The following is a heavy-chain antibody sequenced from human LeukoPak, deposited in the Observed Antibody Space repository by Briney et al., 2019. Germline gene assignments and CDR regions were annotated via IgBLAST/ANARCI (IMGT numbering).Heavy chain of an antibody. Sequence: PTGRSLRLSCAGSGFTFDNYIIHWVRQPPGKGLEWVAVISFDGSDAWYEASVKGRFTISRDNSKNTASLQMSSLRLDDTAVYYCGRDPGTDDNGDRHGMDFWGQGTTVIVSS. CDR3: GRDPGTDDNGDRHGMDF. CDR2: ISFDGSDA. D-gene: IGHD4-17*01. CDR1: GFTFDNYI. J-gene: IGHJ6*02. V-gene: IGHV3-30*03.